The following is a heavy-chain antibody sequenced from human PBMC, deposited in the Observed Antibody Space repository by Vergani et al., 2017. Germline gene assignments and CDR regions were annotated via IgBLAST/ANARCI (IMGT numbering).Heavy chain of an antibody. Sequence: EVQLLESGGDLVQPGGSLRLSCAASVFTFNHYAMNWVRQAPGKGLEWVSGISGSGGSTYYAGSVKGRFTISRDSSKNTLYLQMNSLSAGDTAVYYCAKANPRNSGYDYLYYYHAMAVWGQGTTVTVSS. D-gene: IGHD5-12*01. CDR1: VFTFNHYA. V-gene: IGHV3-23*01. J-gene: IGHJ6*02. CDR2: ISGSGGST. CDR3: AKANPRNSGYDYLYYYHAMAV.